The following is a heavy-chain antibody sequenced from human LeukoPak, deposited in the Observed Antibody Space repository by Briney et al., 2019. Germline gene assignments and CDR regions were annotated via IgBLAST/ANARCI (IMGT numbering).Heavy chain of an antibody. CDR3: ARGRYVTTRGGAAAGFLDY. CDR1: GGSISSYY. CDR2: INHGGST. J-gene: IGHJ4*02. D-gene: IGHD6-13*01. Sequence: SETLSLTCTVSGGSISSYYWSWIRQPPGKGLEWIGEINHGGSTNYNPSLKSRVTISVDTSQNQFSLRLSSVTAADTAVYYCARGRYVTTRGGAAAGFLDYWGQGTLVTVST. V-gene: IGHV4-34*01.